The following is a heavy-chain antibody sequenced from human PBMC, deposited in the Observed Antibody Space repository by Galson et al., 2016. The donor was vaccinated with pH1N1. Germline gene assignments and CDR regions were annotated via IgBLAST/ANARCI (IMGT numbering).Heavy chain of an antibody. CDR2: IKQDGSDK. CDR3: ARMSGGGYYVEY. Sequence: SLRLSCAASGFIFSSYWMAWVRQAPGKGLEWVANIKQDGSDKYYVDSVKGRFTISRDNPMTSLYLQMNSLRVEDTAVYYCARMSGGGYYVEYWGQGTLVTVSS. V-gene: IGHV3-7*01. CDR1: GFIFSSYW. J-gene: IGHJ4*02. D-gene: IGHD3-16*01.